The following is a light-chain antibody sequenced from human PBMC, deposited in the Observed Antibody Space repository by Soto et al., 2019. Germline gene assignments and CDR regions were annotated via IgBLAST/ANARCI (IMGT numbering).Light chain of an antibody. CDR1: SSDVGGYNY. CDR2: DVS. CDR3: SSYTSSSTVE. Sequence: QSALTQPASVSGSPGQSITISCTGTSSDVGGYNYVSWYQQHPGEAPKLMIYDVSNRPSGVSNRFSGSKSGNTASLTISGLQAEDEADYYCSSYTSSSTVEFGGGTKLTVL. V-gene: IGLV2-14*01. J-gene: IGLJ2*01.